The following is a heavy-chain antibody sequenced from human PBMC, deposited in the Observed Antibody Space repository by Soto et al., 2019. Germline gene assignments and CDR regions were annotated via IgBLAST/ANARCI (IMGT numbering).Heavy chain of an antibody. V-gene: IGHV4-39*01. CDR3: ARVCGTVVVVAAPDDAFDI. CDR1: GGSISSSSYY. J-gene: IGHJ3*02. Sequence: SETLSLTCTVSGGSISSSSYYWGWIRQPPGKGLEWIGSIYYSGSTYYNPSLKSRVTISVDTSKNQFSLKLSSVTAADTAVYYCARVCGTVVVVAAPDDAFDIWGQGTMVTVSS. CDR2: IYYSGST. D-gene: IGHD2-15*01.